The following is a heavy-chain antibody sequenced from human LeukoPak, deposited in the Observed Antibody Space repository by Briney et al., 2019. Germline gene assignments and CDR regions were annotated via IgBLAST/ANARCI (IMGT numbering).Heavy chain of an antibody. CDR2: IDYSGGSS. J-gene: IGHJ4*02. CDR1: GFTLSSYE. V-gene: IGHV3-23*01. Sequence: PGGSLRLSCTVSGFTLSSYEMSWIRQAPGKGLEWVSSIDYSGGSSYYADSVKGRFTISRDNSKNTLYLQMNSLRAEDTAVYYCAKGYQLGKVLTGFYYFDYWGQGTLVTVSS. CDR3: AKGYQLGKVLTGFYYFDY. D-gene: IGHD3-9*01.